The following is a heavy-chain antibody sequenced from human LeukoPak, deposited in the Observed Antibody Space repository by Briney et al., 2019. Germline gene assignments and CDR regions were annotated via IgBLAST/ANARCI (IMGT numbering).Heavy chain of an antibody. V-gene: IGHV1-69*01. CDR3: VTREQPGSYYYYYMDV. J-gene: IGHJ6*03. D-gene: IGHD3-10*01. Sequence: SSVKVSCKASGGTFSSYAISWVRQAPGQGLEWMGGIIPIFGTANYAQKFQGRVTITADESTSTAYMELSSLRFEDTAVYYCVTREQPGSYYYYYMDVWGKGTTVTVSS. CDR1: GGTFSSYA. CDR2: IIPIFGTA.